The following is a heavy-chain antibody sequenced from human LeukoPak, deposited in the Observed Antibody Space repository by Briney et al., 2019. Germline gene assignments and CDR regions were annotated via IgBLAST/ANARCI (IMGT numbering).Heavy chain of an antibody. CDR3: ARKQLELEWFDP. V-gene: IGHV1-18*01. J-gene: IGHJ5*02. CDR2: ISFKNGNT. CDR1: GYSLINYG. D-gene: IGHD1-7*01. Sequence: GASVKVSCKASGYSLINYGISWVRQAPGQGLEWMGWISFKNGNTNSAQKLQGRVTMTTDTSTSTAYMELRSLRSDDTAVYYCARKQLELEWFDPWGQGTLVTVSS.